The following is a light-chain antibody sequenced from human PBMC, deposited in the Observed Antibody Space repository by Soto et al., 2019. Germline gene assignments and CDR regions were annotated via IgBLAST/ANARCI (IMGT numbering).Light chain of an antibody. CDR2: GAS. V-gene: IGKV3-20*01. J-gene: IGKJ5*01. Sequence: EIVLTQSPGTLSLSPGERATLSCRASQSVSSSYLAWYQQKPGQAPRILIYGASSRATGIPDRFSGSGSGTDFTLTISRLEPEDFAVYYCQQYGSSPRITFGQGTLLEIK. CDR3: QQYGSSPRIT. CDR1: QSVSSSY.